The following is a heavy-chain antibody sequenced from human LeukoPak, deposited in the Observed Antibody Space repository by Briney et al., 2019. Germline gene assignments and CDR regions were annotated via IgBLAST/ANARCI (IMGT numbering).Heavy chain of an antibody. CDR3: ARSLSGYDPLSAF. V-gene: IGHV3-48*03. Sequence: GGSLRLSREVSGFTFSSYAMTWVRQVPGRGLEWLAYMTASSVTFYYADSVRGRFTISRDNARNSLFLQMNSLTVEDTAVYYCARSLSGYDPLSAFWGQGTLVTVSS. D-gene: IGHD5-12*01. J-gene: IGHJ4*02. CDR1: GFTFSSYA. CDR2: MTASSVTF.